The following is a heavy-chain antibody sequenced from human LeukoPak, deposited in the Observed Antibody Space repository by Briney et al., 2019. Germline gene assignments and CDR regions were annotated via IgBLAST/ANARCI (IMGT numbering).Heavy chain of an antibody. CDR1: GYTFTSYG. D-gene: IGHD3-10*01. J-gene: IGHJ4*02. CDR2: ISAYNGNT. Sequence: ASVKVSCKASGYTFTSYGISWVRQAPGQGLEWMGWISAYNGNTNYAQKLQGRVTMTRDTSTSTVYMELSSLRSEDTAVYYCANHLWRDLVSFGEGYYFGYWGQGTLVTVSS. CDR3: ANHLWRDLVSFGEGYYFGY. V-gene: IGHV1-18*01.